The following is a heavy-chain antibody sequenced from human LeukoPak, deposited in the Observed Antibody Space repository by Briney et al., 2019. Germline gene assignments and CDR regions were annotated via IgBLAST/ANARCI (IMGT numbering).Heavy chain of an antibody. CDR3: ASIAARLGGDY. D-gene: IGHD6-6*01. J-gene: IGHJ4*02. Sequence: GRSLRLSCAASGFTFSSYAMHWVRQAPGKGLEWVAVISYDGSNKYYADSVKGRFTISRDNSKNTLYLQMNSLRAEDTAVYYCASIAARLGGDYWGQGTLVTVSS. CDR2: ISYDGSNK. CDR1: GFTFSSYA. V-gene: IGHV3-30*04.